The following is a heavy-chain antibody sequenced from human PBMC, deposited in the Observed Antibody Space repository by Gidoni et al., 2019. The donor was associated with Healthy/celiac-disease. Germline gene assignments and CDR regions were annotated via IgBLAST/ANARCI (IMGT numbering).Heavy chain of an antibody. V-gene: IGHV3-23*01. J-gene: IGHJ4*02. CDR3: AKDPLIGSSWYVLFDY. Sequence: EVQLLESGGGLVQPGVSLRLSCAASGFTFSSYARSWVRQAPGKGLEWVSAISGSGGSTYYADSVKGRFTISRDNSKNTLYLQMNSLRAEDTAVYYCAKDPLIGSSWYVLFDYWGQGTLVTVSS. D-gene: IGHD6-13*01. CDR1: GFTFSSYA. CDR2: ISGSGGST.